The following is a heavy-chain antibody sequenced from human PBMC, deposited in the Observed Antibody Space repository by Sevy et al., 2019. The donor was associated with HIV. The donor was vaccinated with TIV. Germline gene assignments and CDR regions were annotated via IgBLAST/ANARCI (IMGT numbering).Heavy chain of an antibody. CDR2: LSFGCGEI. CDR3: AREGCTKPHDY. CDR1: GFTFSKYS. Sequence: GGSLRLSCAASGFTFSKYSMSWVRQPPGKGLEWVATLSFGCGEINYADSVKGRFTISRDNSKNSFYLQMTNLRAEDKAVYYCAREGCTKPHDYWGQGTLVTVSS. D-gene: IGHD2-8*01. V-gene: IGHV3-23*01. J-gene: IGHJ4*02.